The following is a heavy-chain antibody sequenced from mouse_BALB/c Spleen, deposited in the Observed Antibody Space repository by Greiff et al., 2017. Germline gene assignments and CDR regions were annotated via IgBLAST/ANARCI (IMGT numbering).Heavy chain of an antibody. V-gene: IGHV14-3*02. CDR1: GFNIKDTY. CDR3: ASIYYDYDGFAY. J-gene: IGHJ3*01. D-gene: IGHD2-4*01. Sequence: EVKLQESGAELVKPGASVKLSCTASGFNIKDTYMHWVKQRPEQGLEWIGRIDPANGNTKYDPKFQGKATITADTSSNTAYLQLSSLTSEDTAVYYCASIYYDYDGFAYWGQGTLVTVSA. CDR2: IDPANGNT.